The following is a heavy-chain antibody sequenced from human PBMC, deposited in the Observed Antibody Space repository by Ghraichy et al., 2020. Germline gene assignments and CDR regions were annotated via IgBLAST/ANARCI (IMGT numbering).Heavy chain of an antibody. CDR1: GGSISSYY. CDR3: ASRDSYSGASWYFDL. D-gene: IGHD2-21*02. J-gene: IGHJ2*01. V-gene: IGHV4-59*08. CDR2: IYYSGST. Sequence: SETLSLTCTVSGGSISSYYWSWIRQPPGKGLEWIGYIYYSGSTNYNPSLKSRVTISVDTSKNQFSLNLTSVTAADTAVYYCASRDSYSGASWYFDLWGLGTLVTVSS.